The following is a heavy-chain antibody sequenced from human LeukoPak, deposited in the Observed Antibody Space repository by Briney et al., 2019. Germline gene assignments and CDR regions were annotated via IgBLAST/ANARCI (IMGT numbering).Heavy chain of an antibody. CDR1: GFTFSSYS. J-gene: IGHJ3*02. D-gene: IGHD6-19*01. CDR2: ISSSSSYI. CDR3: ARGRFSSGWLGGAFDI. Sequence: GGSLRLSCAASGFTFSSYSMNWVRQAPGKGLEWVSSISSSSSYIYYADSVKGRFTISRDNAKNSLYLQMNSLRAEDTAVYYCARGRFSSGWLGGAFDIWGQGTMVTVSS. V-gene: IGHV3-21*01.